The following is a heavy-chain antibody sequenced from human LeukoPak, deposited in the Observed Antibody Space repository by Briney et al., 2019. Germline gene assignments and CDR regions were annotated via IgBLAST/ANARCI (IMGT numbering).Heavy chain of an antibody. CDR2: ISSRSTYI. J-gene: IGHJ6*04. V-gene: IGHV3-21*01. D-gene: IGHD3-16*01. CDR3: AKSTRAVMAMMDV. CDR1: EFILSTYA. Sequence: GGSLRLSCADSEFILSTYAMNWVRQAPGKGLEWVSSISSRSTYIYHADSVKGRFTISRDNAKNSLFLQMNSLRAEDTAVYFCAKSTRAVMAMMDVWGKGTTVTLSS.